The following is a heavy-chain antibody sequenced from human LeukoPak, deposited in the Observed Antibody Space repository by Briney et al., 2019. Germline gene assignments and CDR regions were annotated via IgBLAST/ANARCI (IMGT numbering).Heavy chain of an antibody. CDR1: GFTFSSYS. D-gene: IGHD6-13*01. CDR2: ISSSSYI. Sequence: PWGPLRLSCAASGFTFSSYSMNWVRQAPGKGLEWVSSISSSSYIYYADSVKGRFTISRDNAKNSLYLQMNSLRAEATDVYYCARGGSSSWYAYHDYWGQGTLVTVSS. V-gene: IGHV3-21*01. CDR3: ARGGSSSWYAYHDY. J-gene: IGHJ4*02.